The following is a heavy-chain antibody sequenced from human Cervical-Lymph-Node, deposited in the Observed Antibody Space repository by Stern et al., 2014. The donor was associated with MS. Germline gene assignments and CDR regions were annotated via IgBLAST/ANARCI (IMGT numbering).Heavy chain of an antibody. CDR2: INPNSGGT. J-gene: IGHJ6*02. V-gene: IGHV1-2*02. Sequence: VHLVESGAEMRKPGASVQVSCKASGYSFSDYYIQWVRQAPGQGLEWMGWINPNSGGTIHAQKFQGRVSMTRDTSFSTAYLVLSSLTSDDTAVYYCARGKVDYYYALDVWGQGTTVTVSS. CDR1: GYSFSDYY. CDR3: ARGKVDYYYALDV.